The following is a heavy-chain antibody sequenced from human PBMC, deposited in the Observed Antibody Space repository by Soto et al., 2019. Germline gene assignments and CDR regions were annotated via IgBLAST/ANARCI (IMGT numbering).Heavy chain of an antibody. CDR3: ARYRREAVAGYTLDN. D-gene: IGHD6-13*01. Sequence: SETLSLTCAVSGYSISDDYYWGWIRQPPGKGLEWIGYVYNSGSTNYNPSLKSRVTISEDTSKSQFSLKVNSMTAADTAVYYCARYRREAVAGYTLDNWGQGILVTVSS. J-gene: IGHJ4*02. CDR1: GYSISDDYY. CDR2: VYNSGST. V-gene: IGHV4-38-2*01.